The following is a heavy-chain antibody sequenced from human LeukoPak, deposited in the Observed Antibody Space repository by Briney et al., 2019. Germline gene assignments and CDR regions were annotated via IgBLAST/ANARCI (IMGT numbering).Heavy chain of an antibody. CDR3: AREDDILTGHMRGLDY. CDR2: TYYRSKWYN. Sequence: SQTLSLTCAISGDSFSSNSAAWNWIRQSPSRGLEWLGRTYYRSKWYNDYAVSVKSRITINPDTSKNQFSLQLNSVTPEDTAVYYCAREDDILTGHMRGLDYWGQGTLVTVSS. J-gene: IGHJ4*02. CDR1: GDSFSSNSAA. V-gene: IGHV6-1*01. D-gene: IGHD3-9*01.